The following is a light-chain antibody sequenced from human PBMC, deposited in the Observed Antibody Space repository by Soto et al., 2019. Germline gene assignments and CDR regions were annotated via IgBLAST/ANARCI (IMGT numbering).Light chain of an antibody. J-gene: IGLJ1*01. CDR1: ISDVVVYNY. CDR2: DVS. CDR3: CSYAGRYTYV. Sequence: QSVLARPRSVSGSPGQSVTMSCTGTISDVVVYNYVAWYQQYPRKAPDLMIYDVSKRPSGVPDRFSGSRSGNTDSLTISGLQAEDEADYFCCSYAGRYTYVFGGGTKVTAL. V-gene: IGLV2-11*01.